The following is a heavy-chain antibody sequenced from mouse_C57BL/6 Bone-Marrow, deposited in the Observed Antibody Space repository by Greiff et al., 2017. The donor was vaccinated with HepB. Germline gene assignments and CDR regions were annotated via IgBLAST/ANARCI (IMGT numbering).Heavy chain of an antibody. J-gene: IGHJ3*01. Sequence: EVMLVESEGGLVQPGSSMKLSCTASGFTFSDYYMAWVRQVPEKGLEWVANINYDGSSTYYLDSLKSRFIISRDNAKNILYLQMSSLKSEDTATYYCARGRAYYSNYGSSWFAYWGQGTLVTVSA. CDR3: ARGRAYYSNYGSSWFAY. CDR2: INYDGSST. CDR1: GFTFSDYY. D-gene: IGHD2-5*01. V-gene: IGHV5-16*01.